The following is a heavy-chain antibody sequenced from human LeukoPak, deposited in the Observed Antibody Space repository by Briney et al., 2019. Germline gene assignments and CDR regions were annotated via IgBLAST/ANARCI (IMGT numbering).Heavy chain of an antibody. CDR1: GGMSNNHV. CDR3: ARLSSHYGDYKVDP. CDR2: VIPFFGTA. J-gene: IGHJ5*02. Sequence: ASVKVSCKAFGGMSNNHVFSWVRQAPGQGLEWMGGVIPFFGTANYAQKFQGRVTMTTDTSASTAYMELSSLRSEDTAVYYCARLSSHYGDYKVDPWGQGTLVTVSS. D-gene: IGHD4-17*01. V-gene: IGHV1-69*05.